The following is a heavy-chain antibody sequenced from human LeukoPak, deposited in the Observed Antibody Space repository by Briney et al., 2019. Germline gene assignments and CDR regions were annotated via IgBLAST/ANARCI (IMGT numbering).Heavy chain of an antibody. CDR3: VCLGYCTTSSCQP. CDR1: GFTFSNYL. D-gene: IGHD2-2*01. V-gene: IGHV3-74*01. Sequence: PGGSLRLSCAASGFTFSNYLMHWVRQAPGKGLVWVSRITSDGSSTHYADPVKGRFTISRDNTKNTLYLQMNSLTAEDTAVYYCVCLGYCTTSSCQPWGQGTLVTVSS. CDR2: ITSDGSST. J-gene: IGHJ4*02.